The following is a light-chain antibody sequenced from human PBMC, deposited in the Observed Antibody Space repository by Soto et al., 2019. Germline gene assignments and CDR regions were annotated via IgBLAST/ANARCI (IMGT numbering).Light chain of an antibody. J-gene: IGLJ3*02. CDR2: DVS. V-gene: IGLV2-14*01. Sequence: QSALTQPASVSGSPGQSITISCTGTSIDVGTYNYVSWYQHRPGKAPKLIIYDVSYRPSGVSNRFSGSKSANTASLTISGLQAEDEADYYCSSYTTSNTQVFGGGTKVTVL. CDR1: SIDVGTYNY. CDR3: SSYTTSNTQV.